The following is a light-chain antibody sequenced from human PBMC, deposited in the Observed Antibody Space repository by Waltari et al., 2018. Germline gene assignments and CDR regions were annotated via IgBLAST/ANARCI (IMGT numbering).Light chain of an antibody. CDR1: SSDVGGADS. CDR3: SSQSTKNGVI. V-gene: IGLV2-14*03. CDR2: DVN. J-gene: IGLJ2*01. Sequence: QSALTQPASASGSPGQSTTISCTGISSDVGGADSVPWYEDHPGQAPKVIIYDVNKPPSGVSDRFSGSKSGNTASLTISGLQAEDEATFYCSSQSTKNGVIFGGGTKVTVL.